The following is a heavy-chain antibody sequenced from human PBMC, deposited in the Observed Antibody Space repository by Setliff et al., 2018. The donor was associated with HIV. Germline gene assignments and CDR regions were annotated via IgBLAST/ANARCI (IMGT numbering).Heavy chain of an antibody. V-gene: IGHV1-2*02. Sequence: GASVKVSCKSSGYTFTDYFMHWVRQAPGQGLEWMGWISPDNGNRRILRRFQGRVSLTTDTSINTAYMELGGLHSDDTAVYYCARQLYNSLDFWGQGALVTVSS. CDR1: GYTFTDYF. CDR3: ARQLYNSLDF. D-gene: IGHD1-1*01. CDR2: ISPDNGNR. J-gene: IGHJ4*02.